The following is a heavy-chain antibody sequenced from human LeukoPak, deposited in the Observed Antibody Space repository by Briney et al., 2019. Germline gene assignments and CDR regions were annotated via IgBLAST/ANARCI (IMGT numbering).Heavy chain of an antibody. CDR1: GYTFTGYY. Sequence: EASVKVSCKASGYTFTGYYMHWVRQAPGQGLEWMGWINPNSGGTNYAQKFQGRVTMTRDTSISTAYMELSRLRSDDTAVYYCAREFTSGLQPRRYCSSTSCSKGPFDYWGQGTLVTVSS. CDR3: AREFTSGLQPRRYCSSTSCSKGPFDY. CDR2: INPNSGGT. J-gene: IGHJ4*02. D-gene: IGHD2-2*01. V-gene: IGHV1-2*02.